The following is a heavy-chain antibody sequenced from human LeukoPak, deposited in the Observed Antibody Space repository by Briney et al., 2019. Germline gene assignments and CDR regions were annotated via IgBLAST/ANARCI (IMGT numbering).Heavy chain of an antibody. CDR2: IYYSGST. CDR1: GGSISSYY. Sequence: PSETLSLTCTVSGGSISSYYWSWIRQPPGKGLEWIGYIYYSGSTNYNPSLKSRVTISVDTSKNQFSLKLSSVSAADTAVYYCARGGYYGSGNDFRFDPWGQGTLVTVSS. CDR3: ARGGYYGSGNDFRFDP. V-gene: IGHV4-59*01. D-gene: IGHD3-10*01. J-gene: IGHJ5*02.